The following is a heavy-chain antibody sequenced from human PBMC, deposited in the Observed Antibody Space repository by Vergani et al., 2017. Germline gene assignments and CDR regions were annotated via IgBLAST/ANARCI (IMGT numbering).Heavy chain of an antibody. CDR3: AKVAWFGELLSHYYYGMDV. CDR2: ISYDGSNK. Sequence: QVQLVESGGGVVQPGRSLRLSCAASGFTFSSYGMHWVRQAPGKGLEWVAVISYDGSNKYYADSVEGRFTISRDNSKNTLYLQMNSLRGEDTAVYYCAKVAWFGELLSHYYYGMDVWGQGTTVTVSS. D-gene: IGHD3-10*01. V-gene: IGHV3-30*18. J-gene: IGHJ6*02. CDR1: GFTFSSYG.